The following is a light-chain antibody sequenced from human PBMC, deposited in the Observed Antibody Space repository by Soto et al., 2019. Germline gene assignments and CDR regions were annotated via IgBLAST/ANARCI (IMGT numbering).Light chain of an antibody. CDR1: QSVNKAY. J-gene: IGKJ1*01. V-gene: IGKV3-15*01. CDR2: GAS. Sequence: EIVLTQSPGTLALSPGDRATLSCRASQSVNKAYLVWYQVKPGQAPRRLIYGASTRATGIPARFSGSGSGTEFTLTISSLQSEDFAVYYCQQYNNWPPWTFGQGTKVDI. CDR3: QQYNNWPPWT.